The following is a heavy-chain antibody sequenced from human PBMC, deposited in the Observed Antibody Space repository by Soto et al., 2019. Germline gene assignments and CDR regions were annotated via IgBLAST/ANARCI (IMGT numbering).Heavy chain of an antibody. CDR3: ARDRRGYRIDY. CDR2: IYYSGST. Sequence: QVQLQESGPGLVKPSQTLSLTCTVSGGSISSGGYYWSWIRQHPGKGLEWIGYIYYSGSTYYNPSLKTRVTISVDTSKNQSALKLCSVTAADTAVYYCARDRRGYRIDYWGHGTLVTVSS. V-gene: IGHV4-31*03. J-gene: IGHJ4*01. CDR1: GGSISSGGYY. D-gene: IGHD5-18*01.